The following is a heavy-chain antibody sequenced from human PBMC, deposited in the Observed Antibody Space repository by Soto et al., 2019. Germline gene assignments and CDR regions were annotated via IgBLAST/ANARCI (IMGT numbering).Heavy chain of an antibody. V-gene: IGHV1-69*01. CDR1: GGTFSDYA. CDR2: IIPMFSSS. Sequence: QVQLVQSGAEVKKPGSSVKVSCTASGGTFSDYAFSWVRQAPGQGLEWMGGIIPMFSSSSFAQKFQGRLTITADASTSTAYMSLSSLGSAATAMYYCAKDIGFQQHLFVFDLWGPGTLVTVSS. J-gene: IGHJ4*02. CDR3: AKDIGFQQHLFVFDL. D-gene: IGHD3-10*02.